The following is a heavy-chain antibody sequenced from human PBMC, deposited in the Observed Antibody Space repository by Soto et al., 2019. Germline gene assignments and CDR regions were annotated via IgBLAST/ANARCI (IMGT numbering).Heavy chain of an antibody. CDR2: VSSSGTTI. V-gene: IGHV3-11*01. CDR3: ARMGPRAARPSY. CDR1: GFTFSDYD. J-gene: IGHJ4*02. Sequence: QVQLVASGGGLVKPGGSLRRSCAASGFTFSDYDMSWIRQAPGKGLEWVSFVSSSGTTIYYADSVKGRFTISRDNAKNSLYLQMNSLRAEDTAVYYCARMGPRAARPSYWGQGTLVTVS. D-gene: IGHD6-6*01.